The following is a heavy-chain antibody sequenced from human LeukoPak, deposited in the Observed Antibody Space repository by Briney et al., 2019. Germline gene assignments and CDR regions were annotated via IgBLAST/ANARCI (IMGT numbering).Heavy chain of an antibody. CDR1: GGSISSHY. V-gene: IGHV4-59*11. CDR2: IYYSGST. Sequence: SETLSLTCTVSGGSISSHYWSWIRQPPGKGLEWIGYIYYSGSTNYNPSLKSRVTISVDTSKNQFPLKLSSVTAADTAAYYCARESDYWGQGTLVTVSS. J-gene: IGHJ4*02. CDR3: ARESDY.